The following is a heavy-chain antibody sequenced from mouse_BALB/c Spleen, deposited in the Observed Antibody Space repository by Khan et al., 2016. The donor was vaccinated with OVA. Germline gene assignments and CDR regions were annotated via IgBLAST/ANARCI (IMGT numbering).Heavy chain of an antibody. CDR3: ARRGYDYGLGALFAY. CDR1: GFSLTNYS. D-gene: IGHD2-4*01. V-gene: IGHV2-2*02. CDR2: IWSAGSP. Sequence: VQLQESGPGLVQPSQSLSITCTVSGFSLTNYSVHWVRQSPGKGLEWLGVIWSAGSPDYNEAFIPRLTIRTDNSRTQVFFKMNSLRPNDTAIYYCARRGYDYGLGALFAYWGQGTLVTVSA. J-gene: IGHJ3*01.